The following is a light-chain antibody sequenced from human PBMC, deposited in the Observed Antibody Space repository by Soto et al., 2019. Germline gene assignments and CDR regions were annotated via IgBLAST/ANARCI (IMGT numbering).Light chain of an antibody. CDR3: QQYTKLLIT. Sequence: VRTKSQDIVSVSPGESSTLSVRSSHIVNSNYSAWYQQHPGQPPRLLIYGISTRATGIPARFSGSGSGTEFSLTIISLQSEDFTLYYCQQYTKLLITFAQ. V-gene: IGKV3-15*01. CDR1: HIVNSN. CDR2: GIS. J-gene: IGKJ5*01.